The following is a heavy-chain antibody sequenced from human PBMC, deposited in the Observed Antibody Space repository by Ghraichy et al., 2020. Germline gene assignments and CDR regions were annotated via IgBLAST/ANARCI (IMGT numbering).Heavy chain of an antibody. V-gene: IGHV4-61*02. Sequence: SETLSLTCTVSGGSISSGDFYWSWIRQPAGKGLEWIGRIYSSGGTSYNPSLKSRVTISVDTAKNQFSLKLSSVTAADTAVYYCARENRYYDIWTGYYNKYEYYMDVWGKGTTVTVSS. CDR3: ARENRYYDIWTGYYNKYEYYMDV. CDR1: GGSISSGDFY. D-gene: IGHD3-9*01. CDR2: IYSSGGT. J-gene: IGHJ6*03.